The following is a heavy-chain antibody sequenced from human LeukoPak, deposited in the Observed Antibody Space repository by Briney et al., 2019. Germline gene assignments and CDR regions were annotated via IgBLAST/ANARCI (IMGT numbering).Heavy chain of an antibody. J-gene: IGHJ4*02. D-gene: IGHD6-19*01. CDR3: AKDWGSSGWFFSDY. V-gene: IGHV3-74*01. CDR2: INSDGSST. CDR1: GFTFSSYW. Sequence: PGGSLRLSCAASGFTFSSYWMHWVRQAPGKGLVWVSRINSDGSSTSYADSVKGRFTISRDNAKNTLYLQMNSLRAEDTAVYYCAKDWGSSGWFFSDYWGQGTLVTVSS.